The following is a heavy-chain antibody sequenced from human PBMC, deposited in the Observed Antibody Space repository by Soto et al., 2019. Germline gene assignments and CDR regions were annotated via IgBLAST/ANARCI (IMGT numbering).Heavy chain of an antibody. V-gene: IGHV3-48*02. D-gene: IGHD3-10*01. J-gene: IGHJ6*02. CDR3: ARAVTWGLDV. Sequence: EVQLVESGGGLVQPGGSLRLSCAASGFTFSLYSMSWVRQAPGKGLEWVSYISRSSTGIHYADSVKGRFTISRDDATNSMHLXXNSLRDGDTAVYYCARAVTWGLDVWGQGTTVSISS. CDR1: GFTFSLYS. CDR2: ISRSSTGI.